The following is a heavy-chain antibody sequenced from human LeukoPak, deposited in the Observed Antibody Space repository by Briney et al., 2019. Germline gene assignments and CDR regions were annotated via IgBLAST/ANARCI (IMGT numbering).Heavy chain of an antibody. CDR1: GYTFTSYD. D-gene: IGHD3-3*01. J-gene: IGHJ4*02. Sequence: ASVKVSCKASGYTFTSYDINWVRLATGQGLEWMGWMNPNSGNTGYAQKFRGRVTITRNTSINTAYMELSSLRSEDTAVYYCARGYHDYDFWSGYYSGRVLRFDYWGQGTLVTVSS. CDR3: ARGYHDYDFWSGYYSGRVLRFDY. V-gene: IGHV1-8*03. CDR2: MNPNSGNT.